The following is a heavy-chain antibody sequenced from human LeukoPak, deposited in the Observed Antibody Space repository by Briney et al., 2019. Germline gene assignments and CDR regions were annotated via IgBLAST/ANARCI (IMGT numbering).Heavy chain of an antibody. J-gene: IGHJ4*02. CDR2: IRSSGSTI. CDR1: GFTFSSYE. D-gene: IGHD6-6*01. Sequence: GGSLRLSCAASGFTFSSYEMNCVRQAPGKGLEWVSYIRSSGSTIYYADSVKGRFTISRDNAKNSLYLQMNSLRAEDTAVYYCARLEAARDYWGQGTLVTVSS. CDR3: ARLEAARDY. V-gene: IGHV3-48*03.